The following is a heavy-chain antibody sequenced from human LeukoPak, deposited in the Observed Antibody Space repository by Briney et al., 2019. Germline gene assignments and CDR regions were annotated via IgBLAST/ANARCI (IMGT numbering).Heavy chain of an antibody. Sequence: GGSLRLSCAASGFTFSSYWMSWVRQAPGKGLEWVANIKQDGSEKYYVDSVKGRFTISRDNAKNSLYLQMNSLRAEDTAVYYCAREMAMALHDPYFDHWGQGTLVTVSS. CDR1: GFTFSSYW. J-gene: IGHJ4*02. D-gene: IGHD5-18*01. V-gene: IGHV3-7*04. CDR2: IKQDGSEK. CDR3: AREMAMALHDPYFDH.